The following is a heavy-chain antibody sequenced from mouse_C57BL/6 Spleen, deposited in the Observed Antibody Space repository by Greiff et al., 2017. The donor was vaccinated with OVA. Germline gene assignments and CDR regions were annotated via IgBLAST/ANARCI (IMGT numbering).Heavy chain of an antibody. D-gene: IGHD2-12*01. Sequence: QVQLQQSGAELVKPGASVKMSCKASGYTFTSYWITGGKQRPGQGLEWSGDIYPGSGSTNYNEKFKSKATLTVDTSSSTAYMQLSSLTSEDSAVYYCARGDYSFDYWGQGTTLTVSS. CDR3: ARGDYSFDY. CDR2: IYPGSGST. V-gene: IGHV1-55*01. CDR1: GYTFTSYW. J-gene: IGHJ2*01.